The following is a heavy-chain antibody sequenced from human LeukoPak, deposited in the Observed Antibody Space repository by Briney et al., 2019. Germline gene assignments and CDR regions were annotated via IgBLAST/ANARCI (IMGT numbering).Heavy chain of an antibody. V-gene: IGHV3-33*08. J-gene: IGHJ6*02. CDR1: GFTFGSYG. CDR2: IWYDGSNK. Sequence: GGSLRLSCAASGFTFGSYGMHWIRQAPGKGLEWVAVIWYDGSNKYYADSVKGRFTISRDNSKNTLYLQMNSLRAEDTAVYYCARGFEDIYYYGMDVWGQGTTVTVSS. D-gene: IGHD2-15*01. CDR3: ARGFEDIYYYGMDV.